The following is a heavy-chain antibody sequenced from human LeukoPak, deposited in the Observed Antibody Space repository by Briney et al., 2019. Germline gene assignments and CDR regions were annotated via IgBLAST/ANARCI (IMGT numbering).Heavy chain of an antibody. V-gene: IGHV1-2*02. Sequence: GDSVKVSCKSSGYTFTDHFIHWVRQAPGQGLEWVGEINPYKGYTKYAWRLQGRVTMTRDTSISTAFMEVSRLTSDDTAVYYCARDYSLNDFDYWGQGTLVTVAS. D-gene: IGHD1-1*01. CDR1: GYTFTDHF. J-gene: IGHJ4*02. CDR3: ARDYSLNDFDY. CDR2: INPYKGYT.